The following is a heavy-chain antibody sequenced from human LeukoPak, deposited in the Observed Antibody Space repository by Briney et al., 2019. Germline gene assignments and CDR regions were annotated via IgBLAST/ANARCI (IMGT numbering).Heavy chain of an antibody. D-gene: IGHD5-24*01. CDR1: GASISSSTYY. CDR2: IYSSGLT. V-gene: IGHV4-39*07. Sequence: PSETLSLTCTVSGASISSSTYYWAWIRQPPGKSLEWIGSIYSSGLTYYHPSLKSRLTISSDTSNNQFSLKLSSVTAADTAVYYCARKRERWLLRRDWFDPWGQGTLVTVSS. J-gene: IGHJ5*02. CDR3: ARKRERWLLRRDWFDP.